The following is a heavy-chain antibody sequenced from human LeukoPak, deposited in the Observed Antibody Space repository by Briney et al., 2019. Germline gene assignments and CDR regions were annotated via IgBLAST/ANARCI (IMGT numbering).Heavy chain of an antibody. J-gene: IGHJ4*02. V-gene: IGHV5-51*01. CDR3: ARRGCSGGNCYPKSTILRYFDF. CDR2: IFPVVSDI. Sequence: GESLKLSCKGSGYSFTNYWFAWVRQMPGKGLEWMGIIFPVVSDIRYSPSFQGQVTISADKSINSAYLQWSILKASDTAIYYCARRGCSGGNCYPKSTILRYFDFWGQGTLVTVSS. D-gene: IGHD2-15*01. CDR1: GYSFTNYW.